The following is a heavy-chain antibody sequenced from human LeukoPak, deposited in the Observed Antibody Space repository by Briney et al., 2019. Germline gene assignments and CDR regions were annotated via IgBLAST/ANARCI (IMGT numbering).Heavy chain of an antibody. D-gene: IGHD6-19*01. J-gene: IGHJ4*02. V-gene: IGHV3-33*01. CDR2: IWYDGSNK. Sequence: GGSLRLSCAASGFTFSSYGMHWVRQAPGKGLEWVAVIWYDGSNKYYADSVKGRFTISRDNSKNTLYLQMNSLRAEDTAVYYCARDTATGYSSGWLFDYWGQGTLLTVSS. CDR3: ARDTATGYSSGWLFDY. CDR1: GFTFSSYG.